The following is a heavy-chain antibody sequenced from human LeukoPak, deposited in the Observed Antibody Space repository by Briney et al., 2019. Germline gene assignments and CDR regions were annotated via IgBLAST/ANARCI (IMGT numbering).Heavy chain of an antibody. CDR1: GGSISRGDYY. Sequence: PSQTLSLTCTVSGGSISRGDYYWSWIRQPPGKGLESHGYIYYSGRTYYNPALKSRVTISVDTSKNPFSVKLRSVTDADTAVYYCARGYYDFWSGYYADAFDIWGQGTMVTVSS. CDR3: ARGYYDFWSGYYADAFDI. D-gene: IGHD3-3*01. J-gene: IGHJ3*02. V-gene: IGHV4-30-4*08. CDR2: IYYSGRT.